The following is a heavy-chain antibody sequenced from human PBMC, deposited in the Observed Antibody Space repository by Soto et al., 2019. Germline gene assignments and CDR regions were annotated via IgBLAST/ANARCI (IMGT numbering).Heavy chain of an antibody. CDR2: ISGSGGST. CDR3: AKDQQWLVSFFDY. V-gene: IGHV3-23*01. D-gene: IGHD6-19*01. J-gene: IGHJ4*02. Sequence: PGGSLRLSCAASGFTFSSYAISWVRQAPGKGLEWVSAISGSGGSTYYADSVKGRFTISRDNSKNTLYLQMNSLRAEDTAVYYCAKDQQWLVSFFDYWGQGTLVTVSS. CDR1: GFTFSSYA.